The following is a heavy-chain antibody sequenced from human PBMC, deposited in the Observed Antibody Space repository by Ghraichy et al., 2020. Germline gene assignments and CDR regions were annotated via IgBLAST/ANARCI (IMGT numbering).Heavy chain of an antibody. V-gene: IGHV3-30*04. CDR2: ISYDGSNK. CDR3: AREWGYCTNGVCYLGLNGMDV. J-gene: IGHJ6*02. Sequence: GGSLRLSCAASGFTFSSYAMHWVRQAPGKGLEWVAVISYDGSNKYYADSVKGRFTISRDNSKNTLYLQMNSLRAEDTAVYYCAREWGYCTNGVCYLGLNGMDVWGQGTTVTVSS. D-gene: IGHD2-8*01. CDR1: GFTFSSYA.